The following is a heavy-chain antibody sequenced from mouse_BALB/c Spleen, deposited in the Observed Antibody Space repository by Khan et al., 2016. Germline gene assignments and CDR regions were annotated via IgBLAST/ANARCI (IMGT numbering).Heavy chain of an antibody. CDR3: ARGGLDY. CDR1: GYTFSTYW. J-gene: IGHJ4*01. CDR2: ILPGSGDT. Sequence: QVQLQQSGTELMTPGASVKISCKATGYTFSTYWIEWVKQRPGHGLEWIGEILPGSGDTNYNEKFMGKATITTDTSSNTAYMQLSTLTSEDSAAYYCARGGLDYWGQGSSVTVSS. V-gene: IGHV1-9*01.